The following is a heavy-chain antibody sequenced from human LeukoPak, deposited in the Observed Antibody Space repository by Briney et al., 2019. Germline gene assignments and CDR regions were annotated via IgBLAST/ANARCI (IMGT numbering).Heavy chain of an antibody. CDR2: INDNGDKT. V-gene: IGHV3-9*01. J-gene: IGHJ6*02. D-gene: IGHD2-8*01. CDR3: AKHLRATNTYLFYGLDV. Sequence: GGSLRLSCEVSGFSFEDYGMHWVRQPPGKGLEWVSSINDNGDKTDYADSVKGRFTVSRDNAKKSLYLQMNSLRPEDTALYYCAKHLRATNTYLFYGLDVWGPGTTVTSP. CDR1: GFSFEDYG.